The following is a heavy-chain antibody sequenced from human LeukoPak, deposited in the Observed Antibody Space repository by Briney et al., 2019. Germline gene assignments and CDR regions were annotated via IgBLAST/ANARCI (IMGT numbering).Heavy chain of an antibody. V-gene: IGHV3-48*02. CDR2: ITGSGSGI. J-gene: IGHJ4*02. D-gene: IGHD5-12*01. CDR3: ASPHSGYG. CDR1: EFTFSSYS. Sequence: PGGSLRLSCAASEFTFSSYSMNWVRQAPGKGLQWVSYITGSGSGIRYADSVKGRFTISRDNAKNTLYLQMNSLRDEDMAVYYCASPHSGYGWGQGTLVTVSS.